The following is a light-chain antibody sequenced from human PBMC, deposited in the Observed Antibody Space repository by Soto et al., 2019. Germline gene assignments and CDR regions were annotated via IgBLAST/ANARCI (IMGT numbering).Light chain of an antibody. J-gene: IGKJ1*01. CDR2: DAS. CDR3: QQYKIYPWT. V-gene: IGKV1-5*01. Sequence: GAGVTITCRASQSISHRVAWYQQRPGKAPKYRSYDASTLDSGAPSRFCGSGSGTEFTLSISSLQPDEVATYYCQQYKIYPWTVGQGTKVDIK. CDR1: QSISHR.